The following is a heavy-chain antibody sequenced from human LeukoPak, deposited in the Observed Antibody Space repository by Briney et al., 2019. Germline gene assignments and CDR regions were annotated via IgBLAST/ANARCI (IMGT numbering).Heavy chain of an antibody. J-gene: IGHJ3*02. D-gene: IGHD3-22*01. CDR1: GGSISSGGYS. Sequence: SQTLSLTCAVSGGSISSGGYSWSWIRQPPGKGLEWIGYIYHSGSTYYNPSLKSRVTISVDRSKNQFSLKLSSVTAADTAVYYCARRVAGGSGYPDAFDIWGQGTMVTVSS. CDR3: ARRVAGGSGYPDAFDI. CDR2: IYHSGST. V-gene: IGHV4-30-2*01.